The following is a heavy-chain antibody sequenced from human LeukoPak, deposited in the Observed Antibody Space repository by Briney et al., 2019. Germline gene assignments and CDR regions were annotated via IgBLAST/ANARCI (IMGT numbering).Heavy chain of an antibody. CDR1: GGSFSGYY. D-gene: IGHD6-6*01. J-gene: IGHJ4*02. CDR3: ARGRRTVRFDY. Sequence: SETLSLTCAVYGGSFSGYYWSWIRQPPGKGLEWIGEINHSGGTNYNPSRKSRVTISVDTSKTRFSRKLSSVTAADTAVYYCARGRRTVRFDYWGQGTLVTVSS. CDR2: INHSGGT. V-gene: IGHV4-34*01.